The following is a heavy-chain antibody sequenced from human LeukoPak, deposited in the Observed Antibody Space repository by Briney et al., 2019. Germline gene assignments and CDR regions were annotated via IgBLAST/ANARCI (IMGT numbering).Heavy chain of an antibody. CDR1: GGSISSYY. J-gene: IGHJ4*02. Sequence: SETLSLTCTVSGGSISSYYWSWIRQPPGKGLEWIGYIYFSGSTNYNPSLKSRVSISVDASKSQFSLKLSSVTAADTAVYYCARGPVPYYFDYWGQGTLVTVSS. CDR2: IYFSGST. CDR3: ARGPVPYYFDY. D-gene: IGHD1-14*01. V-gene: IGHV4-59*01.